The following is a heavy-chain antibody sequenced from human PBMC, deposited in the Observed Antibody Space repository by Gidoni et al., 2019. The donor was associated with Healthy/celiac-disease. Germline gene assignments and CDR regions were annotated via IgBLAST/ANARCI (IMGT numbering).Heavy chain of an antibody. Sequence: QVQLQQWGAGLLKPSETLSLTCAVYGGSFSGYDWSWIRQPPGKGLEWIGEINHSGSTNYNPSLKSRVTISVDTSKNQFSLKLSSVTAADTAVYYCARRPRDIVGATVRGYYFDYWGQGTLVTVSS. J-gene: IGHJ4*02. CDR1: GGSFSGYD. V-gene: IGHV4-34*01. CDR3: ARRPRDIVGATVRGYYFDY. D-gene: IGHD1-26*01. CDR2: INHSGST.